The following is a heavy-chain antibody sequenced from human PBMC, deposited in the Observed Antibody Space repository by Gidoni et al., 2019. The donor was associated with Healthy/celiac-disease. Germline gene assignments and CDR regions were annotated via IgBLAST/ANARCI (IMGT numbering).Heavy chain of an antibody. CDR2: IGTAGDT. CDR1: GFPFSSYD. CDR3: ARGGGTGYSSGWDFADY. Sequence: EVQLVESGGGLVQPWGSPRFSCAASGFPFSSYDMHWVRQATGKGLEWVSAIGTAGDTYYPGSVKGRFTSSRENAKNSLYLQMNSLRAGDTAVYYCARGGGTGYSSGWDFADYWGQGTLVTVSS. J-gene: IGHJ4*02. V-gene: IGHV3-13*04. D-gene: IGHD6-19*01.